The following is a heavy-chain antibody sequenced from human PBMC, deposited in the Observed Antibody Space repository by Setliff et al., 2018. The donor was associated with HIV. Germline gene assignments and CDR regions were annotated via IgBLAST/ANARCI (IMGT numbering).Heavy chain of an antibody. D-gene: IGHD6-19*01. V-gene: IGHV4-34*01. J-gene: IGHJ4*02. CDR2: INHSGSA. CDR1: GASFSGYY. Sequence: SETLSLTCAVYGASFSGYYCNWIRQTPGKGLEWIGDINHSGSANYNPSLRGRATISIDTAKNQFSLKVTSVTAADAAVYYCARVDPYTSPRGFDSWGQGTLVTVSS. CDR3: ARVDPYTSPRGFDS.